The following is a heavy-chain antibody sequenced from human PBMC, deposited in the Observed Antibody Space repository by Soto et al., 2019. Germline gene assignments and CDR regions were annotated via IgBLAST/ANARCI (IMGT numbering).Heavy chain of an antibody. V-gene: IGHV1-69*04. D-gene: IGHD2-15*01. J-gene: IGHJ6*03. Sequence: SEKVSCKASGGTFSDYTITWVRQAPGQGLEWMGRIIPILGIANYAQKFQGRGTITADKSTSTAYMELSSLRSEDTAVYYCARDRGSYCSGGTCYPPRHMDVWGKGTPVTVSS. CDR2: IIPILGIA. CDR1: GGTFSDYT. CDR3: ARDRGSYCSGGTCYPPRHMDV.